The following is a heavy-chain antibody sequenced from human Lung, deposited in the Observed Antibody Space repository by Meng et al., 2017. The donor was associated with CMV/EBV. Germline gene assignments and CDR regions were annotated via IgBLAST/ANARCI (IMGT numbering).Heavy chain of an antibody. CDR2: INPSGGST. CDR3: ARGSSGWTYYFDY. J-gene: IGHJ4*02. Sequence: ASXXVSXKASGYTFTSYYMHWVRQAPGQGLEWMGIINPSGGSTSYAQKFQGRVTMTRDTSTSTVYMELSSLRSEDTAVYYCARGSSGWTYYFDYWGKGTVVTVAS. V-gene: IGHV1-46*01. CDR1: GYTFTSYY. D-gene: IGHD6-19*01.